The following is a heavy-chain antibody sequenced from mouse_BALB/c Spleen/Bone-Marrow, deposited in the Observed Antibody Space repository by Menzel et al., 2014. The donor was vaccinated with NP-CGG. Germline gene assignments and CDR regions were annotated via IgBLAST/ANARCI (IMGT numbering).Heavy chain of an antibody. D-gene: IGHD2-4*01. CDR2: IYWDDDK. V-gene: IGHV8-12*01. Sequence: QVTLKVSGPGILQPSQTLSLTCSFSGFSLSTSGMGVSWIRQPSGKGLEWLAHIYWDDDKRYNPSLKSRLTISKDTSSNQVCLKITSVDTADTATYYCARRGTTTTMMAYFDYWGQGTTLTVSS. CDR1: GFSLSTSGMG. CDR3: ARRGTTTTMMAYFDY. J-gene: IGHJ2*01.